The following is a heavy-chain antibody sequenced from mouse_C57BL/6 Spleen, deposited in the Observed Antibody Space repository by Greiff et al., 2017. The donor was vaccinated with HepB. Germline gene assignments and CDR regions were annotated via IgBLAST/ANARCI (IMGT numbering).Heavy chain of an antibody. J-gene: IGHJ2*01. CDR1: GYSITSGYY. Sequence: VQLQQSGPGLVKPSQSLSLTCSVTGYSITSGYYWNWIRQFPGNKLEWMGYISYDGSNNYNPSLKNRISITRDTSKNQFFLKLNSVTTEDTATYYCARRIYYDYDDYFDYWGQGTTLTVSS. CDR3: ARRIYYDYDDYFDY. D-gene: IGHD2-4*01. V-gene: IGHV3-6*01. CDR2: ISYDGSN.